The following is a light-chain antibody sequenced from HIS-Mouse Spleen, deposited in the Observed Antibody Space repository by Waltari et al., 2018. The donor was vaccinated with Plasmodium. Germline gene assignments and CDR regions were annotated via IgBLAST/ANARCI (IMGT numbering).Light chain of an antibody. Sequence: QSALTQPPSASGSPGQSVTITCPGTSSDDGRSNHVSWYQPHPGKAPKLMIYEVSKRPSGVPDRFSGSKSGNTASLTVSGLQAEDEADYYCSSYAGSNNLVFGGGTKLTVL. CDR1: SSDDGRSNH. CDR3: SSYAGSNNLV. CDR2: EVS. V-gene: IGLV2-8*01. J-gene: IGLJ2*01.